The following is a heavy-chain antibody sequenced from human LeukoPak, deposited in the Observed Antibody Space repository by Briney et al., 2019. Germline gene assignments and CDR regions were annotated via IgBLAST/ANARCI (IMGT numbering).Heavy chain of an antibody. CDR3: ARTAAGTFFDY. CDR1: GFTVSSNY. CDR2: IYSGGYT. Sequence: PGGSLRLSCAVSGFTVSSNYMSWVRQAPGKGLEWVSMIYSGGYTFYADSVKGRFTISRDNSKNTLYLQMNSLRAEDTAVYYCARTAAGTFFDYWGQGTLVTVSS. V-gene: IGHV3-53*01. J-gene: IGHJ4*02. D-gene: IGHD6-13*01.